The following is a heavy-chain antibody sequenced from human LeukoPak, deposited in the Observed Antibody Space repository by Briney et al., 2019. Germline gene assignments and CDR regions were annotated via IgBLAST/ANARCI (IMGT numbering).Heavy chain of an antibody. V-gene: IGHV1-69*04. CDR1: GGTFSSYA. J-gene: IGHJ4*02. CDR2: IIPILGIA. CDR3: ARVTPIKARKYGDYNYFDY. D-gene: IGHD4-17*01. Sequence: ASVKVSCKASGGTFSSYAISWVRQAPGQGLEWMGRIIPILGIANYAQKFQGRVTITADKSTSTAYMELSSLRSEDTAVYYCARVTPIKARKYGDYNYFDYWGQGTLVTVSS.